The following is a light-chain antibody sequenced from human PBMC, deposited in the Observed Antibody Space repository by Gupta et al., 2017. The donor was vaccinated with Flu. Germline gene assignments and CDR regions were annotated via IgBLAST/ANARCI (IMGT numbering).Light chain of an antibody. CDR1: SGSIATTY. J-gene: IGLJ2*01. CDR2: EDK. CDR3: QSYDSVTRDVV. V-gene: IGLV6-57*01. Sequence: NLMLTPPPSLPASPGKKVTISRNTGSGSIATTYVQWHQQRPGSSPNTVIYEDKLTPSGVPDRCSGSIDSSSNSASRTISGRKTEYEADYFCQSYDSVTRDVVVGGGTKLTVL.